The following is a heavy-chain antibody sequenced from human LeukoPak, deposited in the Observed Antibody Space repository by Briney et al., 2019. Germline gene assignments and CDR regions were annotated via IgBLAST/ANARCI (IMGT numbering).Heavy chain of an antibody. V-gene: IGHV3-15*01. CDR3: TTDVPTYYYDSSGYDLGY. J-gene: IGHJ4*02. CDR1: GFTFSNAW. CDR2: IKSKTDGGTT. Sequence: GGSLRLSCAASGFTFSNAWMSWVRQAPGKGLEWVGRIKSKTDGGTTDYAAPVKGRFTISRDDSKNPLYLQMNSLKTEDTAVYYCTTDVPTYYYDSSGYDLGYWGQGTLVTVSS. D-gene: IGHD3-22*01.